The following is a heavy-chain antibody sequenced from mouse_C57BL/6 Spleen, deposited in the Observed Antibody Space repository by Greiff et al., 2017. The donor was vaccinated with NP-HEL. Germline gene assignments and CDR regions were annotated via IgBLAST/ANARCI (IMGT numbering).Heavy chain of an antibody. V-gene: IGHV1-59*01. CDR2: IDPSDSYT. Sequence: QVQLQQPGAELVRPGTSVKLSCKASGYTFTSYWMHWVKQRPGQGLEWIGVIDPSDSYTNYNQKFKGKATLTVDTSSSTAYMQLSSLTSEDSAVYYCARWYFDYWGQGTTLTVSS. J-gene: IGHJ2*01. CDR3: ARWYFDY. CDR1: GYTFTSYW.